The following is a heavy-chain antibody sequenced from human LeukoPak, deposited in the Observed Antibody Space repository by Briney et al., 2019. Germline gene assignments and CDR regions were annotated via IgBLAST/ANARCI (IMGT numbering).Heavy chain of an antibody. CDR1: GGSISSSSYY. CDR2: IYYSGST. V-gene: IGHV4-39*07. D-gene: IGHD4-17*01. CDR3: ARVAGFYGDYGGDPFYI. Sequence: SETLSLTCTVSGGSISSSSYYWGWIRQPPGKGLEWIGRIYYSGSTYYNPSLKSRVTISVDTSKNKFSLTLSSVTARVRAVYYGARVAGFYGDYGGDPFYIWGQGTMVTGFS. J-gene: IGHJ3*02.